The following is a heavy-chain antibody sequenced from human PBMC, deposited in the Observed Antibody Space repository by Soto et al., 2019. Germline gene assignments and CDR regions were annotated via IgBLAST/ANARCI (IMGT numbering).Heavy chain of an antibody. D-gene: IGHD2-8*01. CDR3: AICHNDRDETGYFDY. CDR1: GYSFTSDR. Sequence: GESLKISCKVSGYSFTSDRISWVRQMPGKGLEWMGIIYAGDSDTTYSPSFQGHVTISADKTTSTAFLQWSSLKASDTAMYYCAICHNDRDETGYFDYWGQGTLVTVSS. CDR2: IYAGDSDT. J-gene: IGHJ4*02. V-gene: IGHV5-51*01.